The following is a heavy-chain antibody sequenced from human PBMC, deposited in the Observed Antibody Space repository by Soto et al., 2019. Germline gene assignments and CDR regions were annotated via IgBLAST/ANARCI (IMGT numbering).Heavy chain of an antibody. J-gene: IGHJ4*02. D-gene: IGHD3-3*01. CDR1: GFTFSSYW. CDR2: IKQDGSEK. CDR3: ARLPDFWSGYFNY. Sequence: GGSLRLSCAASGFTFSSYWMSWVRQAPGKGLEWVANIKQDGSEKYYVDSVKGRFTISRDNAKNSLYLQMNSLRVEDTAVYYCARLPDFWSGYFNYWGQGTLVTVSS. V-gene: IGHV3-7*01.